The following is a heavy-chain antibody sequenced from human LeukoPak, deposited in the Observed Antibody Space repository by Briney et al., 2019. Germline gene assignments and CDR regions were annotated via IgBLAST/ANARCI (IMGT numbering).Heavy chain of an antibody. CDR3: TTEFKELGSFFYFYYMDV. CDR2: IKTKSEGGTT. Sequence: PGGSLRLSCTASGFTFSNAGMNWVRQAPGKGLEGVGRIKTKSEGGTTDYAAPAKGSFTISRDDSKDALFLQMDTLKAHDTAIVYCTTEFKELGSFFYFYYMDVWGTGTTVNISS. CDR1: GFTFSNAG. D-gene: IGHD3-10*01. J-gene: IGHJ6*03. V-gene: IGHV3-15*01.